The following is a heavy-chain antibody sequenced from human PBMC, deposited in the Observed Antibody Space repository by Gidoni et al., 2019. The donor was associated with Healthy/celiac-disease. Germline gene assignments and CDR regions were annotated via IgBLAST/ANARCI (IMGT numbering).Heavy chain of an antibody. CDR2: INPSGGST. Sequence: QVQLVQSGAEVKKPGASVKVSCKASGYTFTIYHMHWVRQAPGQGLEWMGIINPSGGSTSYAQKFQGRVTMTRDTSTSTVYMELSSLRSEDTAVYYCARDTAVVHYQYYYYGMDVWGQGTTVTVSS. CDR3: ARDTAVVHYQYYYYGMDV. J-gene: IGHJ6*02. CDR1: GYTFTIYH. V-gene: IGHV1-46*01. D-gene: IGHD2-15*01.